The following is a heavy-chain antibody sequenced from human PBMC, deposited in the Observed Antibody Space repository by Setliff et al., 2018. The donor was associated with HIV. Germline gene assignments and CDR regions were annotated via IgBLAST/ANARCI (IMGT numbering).Heavy chain of an antibody. CDR3: ARVQPGEWVDY. V-gene: IGHV4-39*06. CDR1: GGSISSSSYY. CDR2: LYFSGRA. J-gene: IGHJ4*02. Sequence: SETLSLTCTVSGGSISSSSYYWGWIRQPPGKGLEWVGSLYFSGRAYYNPSLKSRVTVSVDASKNQFPLKLSSVTAADTAVYYCARVQPGEWVDYWGQGTLVTAPQ. D-gene: IGHD2-2*01.